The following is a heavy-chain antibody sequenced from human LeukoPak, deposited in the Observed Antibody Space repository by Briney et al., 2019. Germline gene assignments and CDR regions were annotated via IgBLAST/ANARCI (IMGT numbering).Heavy chain of an antibody. CDR3: TRDEDFYSSSSDY. CDR2: ISSSSSYI. V-gene: IGHV3-21*01. Sequence: AGSLSLSCAASGFTFSSYSMNWVRQAPGKGLEWVSFISSSSSYIYYADSVKGRFTISRDNAKNSLYLQMNSLRAEDTAVYYCTRDEDFYSSSSDYWGQGTLVTVSS. CDR1: GFTFSSYS. J-gene: IGHJ4*02. D-gene: IGHD6-6*01.